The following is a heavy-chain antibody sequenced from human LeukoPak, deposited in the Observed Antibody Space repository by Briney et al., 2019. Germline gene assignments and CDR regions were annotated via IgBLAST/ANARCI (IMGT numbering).Heavy chain of an antibody. CDR3: ARNTYYYDSSGGYYFDY. J-gene: IGHJ4*02. D-gene: IGHD3-22*01. V-gene: IGHV4-39*07. CDR2: IYHSGST. CDR1: GGSISSSSYY. Sequence: SETLSLTCTVSGGSISSSSYYWGWIRQPPGKGLEWIGSIYHSGSTYYNPSLKSRVTISVDKSKNQFSLKLSSVTAADTAVYYCARNTYYYDSSGGYYFDYWGQGTLVTVSS.